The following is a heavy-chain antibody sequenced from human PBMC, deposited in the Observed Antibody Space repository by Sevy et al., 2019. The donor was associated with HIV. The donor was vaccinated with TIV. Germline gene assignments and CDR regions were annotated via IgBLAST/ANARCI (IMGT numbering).Heavy chain of an antibody. Sequence: GGSLRLSCAASGFTFSPYAMNWVRQRPGKGLEWVAFIRNDGSEKYYSDSVKGRFTISRDNSKTTLYIQMDSLRPDDTAVYYGAGDHITGYRKGHFHAMGVWGQGTTVTVSS. D-gene: IGHD5-12*01. CDR2: IRNDGSEK. J-gene: IGHJ6*02. CDR3: AGDHITGYRKGHFHAMGV. CDR1: GFTFSPYA. V-gene: IGHV3-30*02.